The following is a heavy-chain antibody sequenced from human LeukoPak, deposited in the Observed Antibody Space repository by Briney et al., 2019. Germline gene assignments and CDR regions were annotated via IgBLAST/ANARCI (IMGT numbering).Heavy chain of an antibody. J-gene: IGHJ4*02. V-gene: IGHV3-7*04. CDR2: IKQDGSEK. Sequence: GGSLRLSCAASGFTFSSYWMSWVRQAPGKGLEWVANIKQDGSEKYYVDSVKGRYTISRDNAKNSLYLQMNSLRAEDTAVYYCARAFSYYYDSSGYLYFDYWGQGTLVTVSS. CDR1: GFTFSSYW. CDR3: ARAFSYYYDSSGYLYFDY. D-gene: IGHD3-22*01.